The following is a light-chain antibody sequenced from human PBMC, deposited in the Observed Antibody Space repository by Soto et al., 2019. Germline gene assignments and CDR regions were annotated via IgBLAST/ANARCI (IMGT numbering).Light chain of an antibody. V-gene: IGKV3D-20*02. CDR1: QSVTGTS. J-gene: IGKJ1*01. Sequence: DIVLTQSPGTLSLSPVERVTLSCRASQSVTGTSIAWFQQKPGQAPRLLIYGASNRATGIPHRFSGSGSGTDFTLTISSLEPEDFAVYYCQQRSNWPRTFGQGTKVDIK. CDR2: GAS. CDR3: QQRSNWPRT.